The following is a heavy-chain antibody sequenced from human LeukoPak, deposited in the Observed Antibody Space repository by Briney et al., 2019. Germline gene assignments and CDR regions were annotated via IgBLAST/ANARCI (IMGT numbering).Heavy chain of an antibody. Sequence: SETLSLTCAVYGGSFSGYYWSWIRQPPGKGLEWIGEINHSGSTYYNPSLKSRVTISVDTSKNQFSLKLSSVTAADTAVYYCAKEGSGGRGWFDPWGQGTLVTVSS. CDR2: INHSGST. J-gene: IGHJ5*02. D-gene: IGHD2-15*01. CDR1: GGSFSGYY. V-gene: IGHV4-34*01. CDR3: AKEGSGGRGWFDP.